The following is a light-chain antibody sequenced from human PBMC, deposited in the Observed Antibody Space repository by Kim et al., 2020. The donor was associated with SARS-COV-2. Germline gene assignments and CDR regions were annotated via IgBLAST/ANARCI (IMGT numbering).Light chain of an antibody. Sequence: APGEGTTLSCRASQSVSSNVAWYQQKPGQAPRLLIYGASTRATGIPARFSGSGSGTEFTLTISSLQSEDFAVYYCQQYNNWPPLTFGGGTKVDIK. CDR3: QQYNNWPPLT. CDR1: QSVSSN. CDR2: GAS. J-gene: IGKJ4*01. V-gene: IGKV3-15*01.